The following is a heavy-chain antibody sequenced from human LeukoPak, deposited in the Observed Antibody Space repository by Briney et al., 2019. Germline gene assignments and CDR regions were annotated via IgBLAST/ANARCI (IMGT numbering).Heavy chain of an antibody. CDR1: GGSITSRRYH. D-gene: IGHD3-16*01. CDR3: ARHVESLGAGFPFDY. CDR2: ISYSGRT. Sequence: SETLSLTCAVSGGSITSRRYHWGWIRQPPGKGLEWIGTISYSGRTFFNPSLKGRVSLSRDASKNQFSLRLSSVPATDTSVYYCARHVESLGAGFPFDYWGQGSLVTVSS. V-gene: IGHV4-39*01. J-gene: IGHJ4*02.